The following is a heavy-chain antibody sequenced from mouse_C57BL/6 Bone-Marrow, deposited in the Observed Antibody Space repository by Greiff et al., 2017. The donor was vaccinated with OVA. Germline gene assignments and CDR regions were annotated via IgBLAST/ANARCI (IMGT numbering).Heavy chain of an antibody. CDR2: IYPRSGNT. D-gene: IGHD2-2*01. J-gene: IGHJ3*01. Sequence: VKLMESGAELARPGASVKLSCKASGYTFTSYGISWVKQRTGQGLEWIGEIYPRSGNTYYNEKFKGKATLTADKSSSTAYMELRSLTSEDSAVYFCARRGLLWLRRAWFAYWGQGTLVTVSA. CDR1: GYTFTSYG. CDR3: ARRGLLWLRRAWFAY. V-gene: IGHV1-81*01.